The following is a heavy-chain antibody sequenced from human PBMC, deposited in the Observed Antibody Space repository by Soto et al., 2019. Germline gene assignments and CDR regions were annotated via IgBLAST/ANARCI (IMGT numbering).Heavy chain of an antibody. J-gene: IGHJ6*02. V-gene: IGHV1-8*01. CDR1: GYTFTSYD. CDR2: MNPNSGNT. Sequence: QVQLVQSGAEVKKPGASVKVSCKASGYTFTSYDINWVRQATGQGLEWMGWMNPNSGNTGYAQKFQVRVTLTRNTSISTAYMELSSLSSQASSVYYCASWPQVYYYYGMDVLGQGTTVTVSS. CDR3: ASWPQVYYYYGMDV.